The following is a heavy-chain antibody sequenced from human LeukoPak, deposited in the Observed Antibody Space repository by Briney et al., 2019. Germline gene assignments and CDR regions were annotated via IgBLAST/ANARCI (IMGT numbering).Heavy chain of an antibody. CDR2: IYSDGRT. D-gene: IGHD2-2*01. CDR1: GFTVSNNF. CDR3: AKDLGYCSSTSCYRSSFDI. Sequence: PGGSLRLSCAASGFTVSNNFMTWVRQVPGKGLEWLSVIYSDGRTFYADSVKDRFTISRDNFKNTLYLQMNSLRAEDTAVYYCAKDLGYCSSTSCYRSSFDIWGQGTMVTVSS. V-gene: IGHV3-66*01. J-gene: IGHJ3*02.